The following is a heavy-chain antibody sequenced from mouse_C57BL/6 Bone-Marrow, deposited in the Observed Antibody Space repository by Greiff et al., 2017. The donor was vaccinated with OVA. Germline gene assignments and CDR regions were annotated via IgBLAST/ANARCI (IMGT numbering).Heavy chain of an antibody. CDR3: TTYYGSSYDAMDY. J-gene: IGHJ4*01. Sequence: VQLQQSGTVLARPGASVKVSCKTSGYTFTSYWMHWVKQRPGQGLEWIGAIYPGNSDTSYNQKFKGKAKLTAVTSASTAYMELSSLTNEDSAVYYCTTYYGSSYDAMDYWGQGTSVTVSS. V-gene: IGHV1-5*01. CDR1: GYTFTSYW. CDR2: IYPGNSDT. D-gene: IGHD1-1*01.